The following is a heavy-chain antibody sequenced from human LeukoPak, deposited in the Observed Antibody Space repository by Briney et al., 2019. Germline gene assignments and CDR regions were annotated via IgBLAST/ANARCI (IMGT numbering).Heavy chain of an antibody. CDR1: GFTFSSYS. D-gene: IGHD4-17*01. CDR3: ARDLYGDYPWDY. V-gene: IGHV3-21*01. CDR2: ISSSSSYI. J-gene: IGHJ4*02. Sequence: GGSLRLSCAASGFTFSSYSMNWARQAPGKGLEWVSSISSSSSYIYYADSVKGRFTISRDNAKNSLYLQMNSLRAEDTAVYYCARDLYGDYPWDYWGQGTLVTVSS.